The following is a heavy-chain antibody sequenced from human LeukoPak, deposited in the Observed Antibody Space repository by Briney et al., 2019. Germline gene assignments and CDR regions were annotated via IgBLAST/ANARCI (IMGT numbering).Heavy chain of an antibody. CDR1: GFTFSSYG. CDR3: AKDLGLLRYFDWLLDY. Sequence: GGSLRLSCAASGFTFSSYGMNWVRQAPGKGLEWVAVIWYDGTNKYYADSVKGRFTISRDNSKNTLYLQMNSLRAEDTAMYYCAKDLGLLRYFDWLLDYWGQGTLVTVSS. CDR2: IWYDGTNK. V-gene: IGHV3-33*06. J-gene: IGHJ4*02. D-gene: IGHD3-9*01.